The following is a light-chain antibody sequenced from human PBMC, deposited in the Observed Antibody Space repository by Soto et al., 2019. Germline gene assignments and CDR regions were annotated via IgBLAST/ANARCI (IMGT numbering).Light chain of an antibody. Sequence: QSMLGQPGTVSVSPAQSTITSSTRTSNDVGHFNYVPWFQQHPGKAPKLLIFDVNNWPSGVSDRFSGSKSGNTASLTISGLQPEDEADYYCTSFTTSDTFVFGSGTKVTVL. J-gene: IGLJ1*01. CDR1: SNDVGHFNY. CDR3: TSFTTSDTFV. CDR2: DVN. V-gene: IGLV2-14*03.